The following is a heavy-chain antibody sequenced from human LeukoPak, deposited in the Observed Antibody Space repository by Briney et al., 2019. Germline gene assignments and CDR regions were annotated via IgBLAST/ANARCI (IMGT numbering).Heavy chain of an antibody. J-gene: IGHJ4*02. CDR2: IGSTSITI. Sequence: GGSLRLSCAASGFTFSAHTMNGVRLAPGKGLEWVSYIGSTSITIYYAQSVEGRFTISRDNGKTSLYLQMSSLPVEDTAVYYCARGPLYDITGSYGLWGQGTLVTVSS. CDR1: GFTFSAHT. CDR3: ARGPLYDITGSYGL. D-gene: IGHD3-22*01. V-gene: IGHV3-48*01.